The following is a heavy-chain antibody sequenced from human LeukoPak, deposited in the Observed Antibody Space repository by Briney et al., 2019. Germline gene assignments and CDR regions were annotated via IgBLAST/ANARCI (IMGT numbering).Heavy chain of an antibody. Sequence: SETLSLTCAVYGGSFSGYYWSWIRQPPGKGLEWIGEINHSGSTNYNPSLKSRVTISVDTSKNQFSLKLSSVTAADTAVYYCARGVDDSSGYSRYYFDYWGQGTLVTVSS. V-gene: IGHV4-34*01. J-gene: IGHJ4*02. CDR1: GGSFSGYY. D-gene: IGHD3-22*01. CDR2: INHSGST. CDR3: ARGVDDSSGYSRYYFDY.